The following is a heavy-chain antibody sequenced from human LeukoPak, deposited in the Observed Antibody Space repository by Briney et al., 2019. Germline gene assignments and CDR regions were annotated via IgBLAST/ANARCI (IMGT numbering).Heavy chain of an antibody. Sequence: GGSLRLSCAASGFTFSSYSMNWVRQAPGKGLEWVSSISSSSSYIYYADSVKGRFTISRDNAKNSLYLQMNSLRAEDTAVYYCARASPNYDCWGGYFFTDHVVYYYYGMDVWRQGTTVTVSS. CDR3: ARASPNYDCWGGYFFTDHVVYYYYGMDV. CDR2: ISSSSSYI. CDR1: GFTFSSYS. D-gene: IGHD3-3*01. J-gene: IGHJ6*02. V-gene: IGHV3-21*01.